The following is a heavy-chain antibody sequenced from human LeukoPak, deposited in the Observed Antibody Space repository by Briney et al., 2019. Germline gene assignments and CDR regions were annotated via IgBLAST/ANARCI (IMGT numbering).Heavy chain of an antibody. J-gene: IGHJ4*02. CDR1: GFSFSSYA. CDR2: ITDSGGTT. CDR3: AKLWRGSHPRYFDH. D-gene: IGHD1-26*01. V-gene: IGHV3-23*01. Sequence: AGSLRLSCAASGFSFSSYAMSWVRQAPGKGLEWVSTITDSGGTTFYADSVRGWFTISRDNFKDTVYLQMNSLRAEDTAIYYCAKLWRGSHPRYFDHWGQGTLVTVSS.